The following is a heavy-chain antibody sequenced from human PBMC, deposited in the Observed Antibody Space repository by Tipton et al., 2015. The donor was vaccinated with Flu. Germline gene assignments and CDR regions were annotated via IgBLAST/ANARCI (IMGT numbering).Heavy chain of an antibody. CDR2: ISYSGIT. CDR3: ARGLGSFDFWSGSDY. Sequence: TLSLTCTVSTFSVSGVVYWTWIRQTPGKGLEWIGHISYSGITKYNPSLTSRVTISVDTSKHQFSLKLISVTAADTAVYYCARGLGSFDFWSGSDYWGQGTRATVSS. CDR1: TFSVSGVVY. J-gene: IGHJ4*02. V-gene: IGHV4-61*08. D-gene: IGHD3-3*01.